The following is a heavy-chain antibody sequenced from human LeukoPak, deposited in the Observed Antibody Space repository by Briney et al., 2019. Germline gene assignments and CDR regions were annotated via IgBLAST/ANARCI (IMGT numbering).Heavy chain of an antibody. J-gene: IGHJ4*02. Sequence: PGGSLRLSCAASGFTFDDYAMHWVRQAPGKGLEWVSGISWNSGSIDYADSVKGRFTISRDNAKNSLYVQMNSLRTEDTAFYYCAKAPGADQNQLDYWGQGTLVTVSS. CDR1: GFTFDDYA. CDR3: AKAPGADQNQLDY. D-gene: IGHD1-14*01. CDR2: ISWNSGSI. V-gene: IGHV3-9*01.